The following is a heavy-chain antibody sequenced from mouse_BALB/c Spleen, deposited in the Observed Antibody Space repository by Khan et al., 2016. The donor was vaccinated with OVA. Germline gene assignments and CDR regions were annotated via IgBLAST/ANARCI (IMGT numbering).Heavy chain of an antibody. Sequence: EVQLQESGPSLVKPSQTLSLTCSVTGDSITTGYWNWIRQFPGNKLEYMGYIIYTGYTYYNPSLNSRISITRHTSNNQYYLQLNSVPDEDTATYYCARSTYRYAFVYWGQGTLVTVSA. V-gene: IGHV3-8*02. CDR2: IIYTGYT. J-gene: IGHJ3*01. D-gene: IGHD2-14*01. CDR1: GDSITTGY. CDR3: ARSTYRYAFVY.